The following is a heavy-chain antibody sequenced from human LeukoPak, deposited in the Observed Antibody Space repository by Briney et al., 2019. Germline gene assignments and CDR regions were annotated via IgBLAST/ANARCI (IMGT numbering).Heavy chain of an antibody. CDR1: GFTFSSYA. CDR2: ISGSGEST. D-gene: IGHD7-27*01. CDR3: AREHWDFDY. V-gene: IGHV3-23*01. Sequence: GGSLRLSCAASGFTFSSYAMTWIRQAPGKGLEWVSEISGSGESTYYGDSVKGRFTVSRDNSKNTLYLQMNSLRAGDTAIYYCAREHWDFDYWGQGTLVTVSS. J-gene: IGHJ4*02.